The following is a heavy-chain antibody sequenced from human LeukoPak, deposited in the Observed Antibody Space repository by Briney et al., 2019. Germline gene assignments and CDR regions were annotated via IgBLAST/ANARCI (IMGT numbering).Heavy chain of an antibody. V-gene: IGHV4-34*01. CDR3: TRMTTGHDY. Sequence: SETLSLTCAVSGVSFDDYYWAWVRQTPGKGLEWIGQINHSGYTNDSPSLKSRVNLSIDTSRRQFSLNLRSVTVADAGTYYCTRMTTGHDYWGQGTLVTVSS. J-gene: IGHJ4*02. CDR1: GVSFDDYY. CDR2: INHSGYT. D-gene: IGHD4-17*01.